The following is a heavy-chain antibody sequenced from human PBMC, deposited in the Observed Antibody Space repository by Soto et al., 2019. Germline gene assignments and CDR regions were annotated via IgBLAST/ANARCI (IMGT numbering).Heavy chain of an antibody. CDR3: ATFYGAYVSY. CDR2: IYYSGST. CDR1: GGSISSSSYY. V-gene: IGHV4-39*01. J-gene: IGHJ4*02. Sequence: QLQLQESGPGLVKPSETLSLTCTVSGGSISSSSYYWGWIRQPPGKGLEWIGSIYYSGSTFYNPSRKSRVTISVDTSKNQFSLRLSSVTAADTAVYYCATFYGAYVSYWGQGTLVTVSS. D-gene: IGHD4-17*01.